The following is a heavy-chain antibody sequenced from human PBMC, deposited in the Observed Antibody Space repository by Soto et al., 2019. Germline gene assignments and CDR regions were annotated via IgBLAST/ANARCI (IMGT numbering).Heavy chain of an antibody. CDR1: GFTFSSYW. J-gene: IGHJ6*02. V-gene: IGHV3-74*02. Sequence: VQLVESGGGVVQPGRSLRLSCAASGFTFSSYWMHWVRQAPGKGLVWVSRINSDGSSTTYADSVKGRFTISRDNAKNTLYLHMNSLRAEDTAVYYCARVSLGYCSGGSCYPADYWGMDVWGQGTTVTVSS. CDR3: ARVSLGYCSGGSCYPADYWGMDV. D-gene: IGHD2-15*01. CDR2: INSDGSST.